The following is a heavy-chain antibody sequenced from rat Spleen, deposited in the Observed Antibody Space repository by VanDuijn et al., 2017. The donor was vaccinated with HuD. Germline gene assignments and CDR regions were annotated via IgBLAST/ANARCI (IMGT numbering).Heavy chain of an antibody. Sequence: EVQVVESGGGLVQPKGSMKLSCAASGFTFSDYGMAWVRQAPTMGLEWVATISSDGASTYYRDSVRGRFIISRDNAKNTLYLQMDSLRSEDTATYYCAKVHNNYYNWFAYWGQGTLVTVSS. CDR1: GFTFSDYG. D-gene: IGHD1-10*01. V-gene: IGHV5-29*01. J-gene: IGHJ3*01. CDR2: ISSDGAST. CDR3: AKVHNNYYNWFAY.